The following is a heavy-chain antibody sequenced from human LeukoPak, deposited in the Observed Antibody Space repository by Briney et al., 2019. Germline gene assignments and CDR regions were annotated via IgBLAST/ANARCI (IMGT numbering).Heavy chain of an antibody. V-gene: IGHV3-30*09. CDR2: ISHDGRDK. CDR1: GLIVSSNY. J-gene: IGHJ3*02. D-gene: IGHD3-22*01. CDR3: TREGYSSGHAGAFNI. Sequence: GGSLRLSCAASGLIVSSNYMSWVRQAPGKGLEWVALISHDGRDKQYPESVKGRFAISRDDSERTVYLEINSLRAEDTAIFYCTREGYSSGHAGAFNIWGQGTLVTVSS.